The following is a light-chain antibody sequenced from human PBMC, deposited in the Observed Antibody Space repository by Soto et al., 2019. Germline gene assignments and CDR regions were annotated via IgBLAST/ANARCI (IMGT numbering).Light chain of an antibody. CDR2: GAS. J-gene: IGKJ1*01. CDR1: QSVTNN. Sequence: EIVMTQSPDTPSVSPGERATLSGRASQSVTNNLAWYQQKPGQAPRLLIYGASTRTIAIPARFSGSGSGTDFTLTISSLQSEDFAVYYCQQYNNWPRTFGQGTKVDI. V-gene: IGKV3-15*01. CDR3: QQYNNWPRT.